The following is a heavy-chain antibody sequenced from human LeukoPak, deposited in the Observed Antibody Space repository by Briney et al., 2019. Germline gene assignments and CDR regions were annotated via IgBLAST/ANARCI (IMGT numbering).Heavy chain of an antibody. V-gene: IGHV3-21*01. CDR2: ISSNSRYI. CDR1: GFTFSPYS. D-gene: IGHD5-18*01. Sequence: GGALRLSCAASGFTFSPYSMNWVRQAPGKGLEGVSSISSNSRYIYYADSVKGRFPISRDNATNALYLQMNSLRAEDTAVYFCARDLKWGVLGYSYGSGMDVWGQGTTVTVSS. CDR3: ARDLKWGVLGYSYGSGMDV. J-gene: IGHJ6*02.